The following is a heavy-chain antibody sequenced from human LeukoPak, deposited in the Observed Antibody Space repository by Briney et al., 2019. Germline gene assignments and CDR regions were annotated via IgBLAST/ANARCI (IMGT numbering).Heavy chain of an antibody. CDR3: ARRDCGGGSCYGDFDY. V-gene: IGHV5-51*01. J-gene: IGHJ4*02. CDR1: GYSFTSYW. D-gene: IGHD2-15*01. Sequence: GESLKIPCKGSGYSFTSYWIAWVRQMPGKGLEWMGIIYPGDSDTRYSPSFQGQVTISADKSISTAYLQWSSLKASDTAMYYCARRDCGGGSCYGDFDYWGQGTLVTVSS. CDR2: IYPGDSDT.